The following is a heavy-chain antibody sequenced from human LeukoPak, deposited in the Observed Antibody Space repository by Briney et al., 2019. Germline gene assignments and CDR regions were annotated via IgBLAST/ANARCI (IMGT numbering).Heavy chain of an antibody. CDR2: SSGSGGST. D-gene: IGHD6-19*01. V-gene: IGHV3-23*01. CDR3: ARRGSGWFDYYYGMDV. J-gene: IGHJ6*02. CDR1: GFTFSSYA. Sequence: GGSLRLSCAASGFTFSSYAMSLVRQAPGKGLEWVSASSGSGGSTYYADSVKGRFTISRDNSKNTLYLQMNSLRAEDTAVYYCARRGSGWFDYYYGMDVWGQGTTVTVSS.